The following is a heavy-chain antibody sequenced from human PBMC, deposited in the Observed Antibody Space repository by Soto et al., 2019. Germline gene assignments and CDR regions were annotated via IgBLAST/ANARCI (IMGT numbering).Heavy chain of an antibody. CDR2: IYWDDYK. Sequence: GPTRVNPTQTLTLTCTFSGFSLSSDGVGVGWIRQPPGKALEWLALIYWDDYKRYSPSLKNRLNITRDTSKNQVVLTLTNMDPVDTATYYCVLRRVDSTNHDWFDPPSKGTPVIVSS. V-gene: IGHV2-5*02. CDR1: GFSLSSDGVG. D-gene: IGHD4-4*01. J-gene: IGHJ5*02. CDR3: VLRRVDSTNHDWFDP.